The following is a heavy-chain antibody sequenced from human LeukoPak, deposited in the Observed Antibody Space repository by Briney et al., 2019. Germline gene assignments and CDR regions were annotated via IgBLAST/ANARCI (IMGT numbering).Heavy chain of an antibody. CDR2: ISSSSSYT. CDR3: ARDWYYGMDV. CDR1: GFTFSDYY. V-gene: IGHV3-11*05. J-gene: IGHJ6*02. Sequence: GGSLRLSCAASGFTFSDYYMSWIRQAPGKGLEWVSYISSSSSYTNYADSVKGRFTISRDNAKNSPYLRMNSLRSEDTAVYYCARDWYYGMDVWGQGTTVTVSS.